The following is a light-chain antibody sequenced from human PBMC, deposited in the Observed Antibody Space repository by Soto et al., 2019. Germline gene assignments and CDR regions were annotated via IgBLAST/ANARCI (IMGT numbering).Light chain of an antibody. Sequence: DIQMTQSPSSLSASVGDRVTITCRTSQTINNYLNWYQQKPGRAPKLLIYAAYNLQSGVPSRFSGTGSGTEFTFSITSLKPEDFGTYYCKQCYMGWKFGNGTTGDLK. CDR2: AAY. CDR1: QTINNY. J-gene: IGKJ1*01. CDR3: KQCYMGWK. V-gene: IGKV1-39*01.